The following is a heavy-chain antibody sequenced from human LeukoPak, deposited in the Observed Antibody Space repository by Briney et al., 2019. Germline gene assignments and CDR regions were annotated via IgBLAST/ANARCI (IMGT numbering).Heavy chain of an antibody. CDR2: ISGYNGNT. D-gene: IGHD2-2*01. Sequence: ASVKVSCKASGYTFTSYGIIWVRQAPGQGLEWMGWISGYNGNTNYAQKLQGRVTMTTDTSTSTAYMELRSLRSGDTAVYYCAREPLSTGLDYWGQGTLVTVSS. V-gene: IGHV1-18*01. CDR1: GYTFTSYG. CDR3: AREPLSTGLDY. J-gene: IGHJ4*02.